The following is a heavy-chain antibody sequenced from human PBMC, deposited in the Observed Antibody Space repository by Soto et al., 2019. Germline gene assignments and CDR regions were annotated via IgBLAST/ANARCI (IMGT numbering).Heavy chain of an antibody. J-gene: IGHJ4*02. D-gene: IGHD2-21*02. CDR2: IFHSGST. CDR3: ARDSESCGGDCYYLAY. Sequence: ETLSLTCAVSGGSISSSNWWTWVRQPPGKGLEWVAEIFHSGSTNYNPSLKSRVTISVDKSKNQFSLKLTSVTAADTAVYYCARDSESCGGDCYYLAYWGQGTLVTVSS. V-gene: IGHV4-4*02. CDR1: GGSISSSNW.